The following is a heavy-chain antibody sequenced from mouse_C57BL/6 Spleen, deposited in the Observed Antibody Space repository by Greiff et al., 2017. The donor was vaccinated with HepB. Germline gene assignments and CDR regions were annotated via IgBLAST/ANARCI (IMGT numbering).Heavy chain of an antibody. CDR1: GYTFTSYW. V-gene: IGHV1-61*01. Sequence: VQLQQPGAELVSPGSSVKLSCKASGYTFTSYWMDWVKQRPGQGLEWIGNIYPSDSETHYNQKFKDKATLTVDKSSSTAYMQLSSLTSEDSAVYYCARNYGSSYVYFDYWGQGTTLTVSS. D-gene: IGHD1-1*01. J-gene: IGHJ2*01. CDR2: IYPSDSET. CDR3: ARNYGSSYVYFDY.